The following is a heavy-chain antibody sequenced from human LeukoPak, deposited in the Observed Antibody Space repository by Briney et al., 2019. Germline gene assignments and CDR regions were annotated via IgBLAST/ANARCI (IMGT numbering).Heavy chain of an antibody. D-gene: IGHD5-18*01. CDR1: GFTFSSSA. V-gene: IGHV3-21*01. J-gene: IGHJ4*02. CDR2: ISGSSTYI. Sequence: TGGSLRLSCAASGFTFSSSAMNWVRQAPGKGLEWVSSISGSSTYIFYADSVKGRFTISRDNAKNSLYLQMNSLRAEDTAVYYCARESAAMGLYYFDYWGQGTLVTVSS. CDR3: ARESAAMGLYYFDY.